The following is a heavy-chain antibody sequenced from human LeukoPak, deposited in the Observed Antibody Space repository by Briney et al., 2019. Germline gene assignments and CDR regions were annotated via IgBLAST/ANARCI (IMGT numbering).Heavy chain of an antibody. J-gene: IGHJ4*02. CDR2: ISGSGGST. Sequence: PGGSLRLSCAASGFTFSSYAMGWVRQAPGKGLEWVSAISGSGGSTYYADSVKGRFTISRDNSKNTLYLQMNSLRAEDTAVYYCAKDRLQWLVPNYFDYWGQGTLVTVSS. CDR3: AKDRLQWLVPNYFDY. V-gene: IGHV3-23*01. D-gene: IGHD6-19*01. CDR1: GFTFSSYA.